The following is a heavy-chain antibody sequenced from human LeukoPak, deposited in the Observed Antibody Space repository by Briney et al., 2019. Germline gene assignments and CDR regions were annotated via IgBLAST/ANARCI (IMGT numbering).Heavy chain of an antibody. V-gene: IGHV4-59*01. J-gene: IGHJ6*02. D-gene: IGHD2-2*01. CDR3: ARNNNVTSFYGLDV. CDR2: IYNSGST. Sequence: ALSLTCTCSVGSINSYYWSWLRQPASKGVEWVAYIYNSGSTNYNPSLKSRVTISVEKYKNQFSLQLSSVTAADTAVYYCARNNNVTSFYGLDVWGQGTTVTVSS. CDR1: VGSINSYY.